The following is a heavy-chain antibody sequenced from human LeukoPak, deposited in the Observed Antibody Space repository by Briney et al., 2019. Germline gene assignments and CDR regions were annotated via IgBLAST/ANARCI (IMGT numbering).Heavy chain of an antibody. D-gene: IGHD3-22*01. Sequence: SVKVSCKASGGTFSSYAISWGRQAPGQGLEWMGRIIPIFGTANYAQKFQGRVTITTDESTSTAYMELSSLRSEDTAVYYCAREAQIRSSGYSFDYWGQGTLVTVSS. CDR1: GGTFSSYA. V-gene: IGHV1-69*05. J-gene: IGHJ4*02. CDR2: IIPIFGTA. CDR3: AREAQIRSSGYSFDY.